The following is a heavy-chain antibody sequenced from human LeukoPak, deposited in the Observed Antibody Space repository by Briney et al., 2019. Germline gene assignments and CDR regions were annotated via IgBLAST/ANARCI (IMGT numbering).Heavy chain of an antibody. J-gene: IGHJ6*03. CDR2: IGYDGSNK. V-gene: IGHV3-30*02. CDR1: GFTFRSCG. CDR3: AQDRYYYNLDV. Sequence: PGGSLRLSCAASGFTFRSCGMHWGRQAPGKGLDWVTFIGYDGSNKYYTDSVKARFPISRDNSKNTRYMQMNTLRPGHTSIFNCAQDRYYYNLDVWGKGTTVTVSS.